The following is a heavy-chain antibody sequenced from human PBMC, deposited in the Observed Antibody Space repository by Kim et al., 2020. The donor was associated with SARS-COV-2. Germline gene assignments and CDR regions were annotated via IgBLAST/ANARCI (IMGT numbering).Heavy chain of an antibody. CDR2: IYPGDSDT. D-gene: IGHD4-17*01. CDR1: GYRFTSYW. CDR3: ARQGLTVTSPEYYYYGMDV. J-gene: IGHJ6*02. V-gene: IGHV5-51*01. Sequence: GESLKISCKGSGYRFTSYWIGWVRQMPGKGLEWMGIIYPGDSDTRYSPSFQGQVTISADKSISTAYLQWSSLKASDTAMYYCARQGLTVTSPEYYYYGMDVWGQGTTVTVSS.